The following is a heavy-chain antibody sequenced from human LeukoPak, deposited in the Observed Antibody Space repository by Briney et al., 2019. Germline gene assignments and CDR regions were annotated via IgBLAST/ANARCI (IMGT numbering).Heavy chain of an antibody. D-gene: IGHD3-16*01. V-gene: IGHV1-69*13. J-gene: IGHJ5*02. Sequence: SVKVSCKASGGTFSSYAISWVRQAPGQGLEWMGGIIPIFGTANYAQKFQGRVTITADESTSTAYMELSSLRSEDTAVYYCAREAIMITSQFDPWGQGTLVTVSS. CDR1: GGTFSSYA. CDR3: AREAIMITSQFDP. CDR2: IIPIFGTA.